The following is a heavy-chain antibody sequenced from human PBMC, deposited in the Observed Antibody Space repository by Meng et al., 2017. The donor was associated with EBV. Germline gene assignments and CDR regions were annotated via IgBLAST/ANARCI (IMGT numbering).Heavy chain of an antibody. D-gene: IGHD3-10*01. V-gene: IGHV2-5*04. CDR2: VYWHNDD. J-gene: IGHJ4*02. CDR1: NVSLPHRARD. CDR3: ANVAYRRGISYLDS. Sequence: GPSGVHPTKTPTVVRTSPNVSLPHRARDFWWFVQPPGKPLEWLTRVYWHNDDRYSPFLRNRLSITHDTSKSQVFLRLTNRDLVDSGTYYCANVAYRRGISYLDSWGQGILVTVSS.